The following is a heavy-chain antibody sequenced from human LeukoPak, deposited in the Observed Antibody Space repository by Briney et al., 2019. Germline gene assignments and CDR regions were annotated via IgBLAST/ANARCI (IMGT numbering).Heavy chain of an antibody. D-gene: IGHD2-21*01. CDR3: AREYVAFDY. J-gene: IGHJ4*02. CDR2: VSSSSNTI. V-gene: IGHV3-48*01. Sequence: GGSLRLSCAASGFTFSTYGMVWVRQAPGKGLEWVPYVSSSSNTIQYADSVKGRFTISRDNAKNSLYLQMNSLRAEDTAVYYCAREYVAFDYWGQGALVTVSP. CDR1: GFTFSTYG.